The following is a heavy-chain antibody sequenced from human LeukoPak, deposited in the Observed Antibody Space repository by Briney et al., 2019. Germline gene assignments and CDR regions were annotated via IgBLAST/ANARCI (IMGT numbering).Heavy chain of an antibody. D-gene: IGHD1-26*01. CDR1: GFTFTSSA. CDR2: IVVGSGNT. CDR3: ARDLVDGVGAPGAY. J-gene: IGHJ4*02. V-gene: IGHV1-58*02. Sequence: SVKVSCKASGFTFTSSAMQWVRQARGQRLEWIGWIVVGSGNTNYAQNLQGRVTITTDTSTSTAYMELRSLRSDDTAVFYCARDLVDGVGAPGAYWGQGALVTVSS.